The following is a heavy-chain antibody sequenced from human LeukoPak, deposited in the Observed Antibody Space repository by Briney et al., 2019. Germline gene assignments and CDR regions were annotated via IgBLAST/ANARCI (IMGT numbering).Heavy chain of an antibody. V-gene: IGHV3-21*01. Sequence: GGSLRLSCAASGFTFSSYSMNWVRQAPGKGLEWVSSISSGSSYIYYADSVKGRFTISRDNAKNSLYLQMNSLRAEDTAVYYCARRGNPSSSWYHTGGAGNWFDPWGQGTLVTVSS. D-gene: IGHD6-13*01. CDR2: ISSGSSYI. CDR3: ARRGNPSSSWYHTGGAGNWFDP. CDR1: GFTFSSYS. J-gene: IGHJ5*02.